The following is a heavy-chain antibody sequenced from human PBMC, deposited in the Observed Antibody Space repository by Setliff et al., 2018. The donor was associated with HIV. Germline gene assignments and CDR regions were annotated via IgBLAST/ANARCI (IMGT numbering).Heavy chain of an antibody. V-gene: IGHV4-38-2*01. CDR2: IYHSGTT. Sequence: PSETLSLTCGVSGYSISSGSYWGCIRQSPGKKLEWIGSIYHSGTTYYNPSLKSRVTISVDTSKNQFSLRLTSATAADTAVYYCARLYNRHYGDNWGRGTLVTVSS. D-gene: IGHD1-1*01. J-gene: IGHJ4*02. CDR3: ARLYNRHYGDN. CDR1: GYSISSGSY.